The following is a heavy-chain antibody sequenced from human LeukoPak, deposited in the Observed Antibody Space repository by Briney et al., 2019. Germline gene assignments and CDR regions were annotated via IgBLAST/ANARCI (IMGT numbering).Heavy chain of an antibody. CDR2: IKQDGSET. V-gene: IGHV3-7*04. CDR3: ARVASVADY. Sequence: GGSLRLSCVASGFTLGDYWMSWVRQAPGKGPEWVANIKQDGSETFYVDSVKGRFSISRDNAKNSLYLQMNSLRVDDTAVYYCARVASVADYWGQGTLVTVSS. CDR1: GFTLGDYW. J-gene: IGHJ4*02.